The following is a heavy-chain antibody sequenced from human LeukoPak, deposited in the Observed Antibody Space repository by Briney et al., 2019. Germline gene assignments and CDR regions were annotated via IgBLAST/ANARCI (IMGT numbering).Heavy chain of an antibody. D-gene: IGHD2-2*01. CDR1: GGSISSGGYY. CDR2: IYYSGST. J-gene: IGHJ5*02. V-gene: IGHV4-31*03. CDR3: ARMYQLLSNWFDP. Sequence: SETLSLTCTVSGGSISSGGYYWSWIRQHPGKDLEWIGYIYYSGSTYYNPSLKSRVTISVDTSKNQFSLKLSSVTAADTAVYYCARMYQLLSNWFDPWGQGTLVTVSS.